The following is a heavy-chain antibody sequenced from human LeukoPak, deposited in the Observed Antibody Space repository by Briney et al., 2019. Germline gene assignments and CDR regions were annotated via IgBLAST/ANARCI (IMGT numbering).Heavy chain of an antibody. D-gene: IGHD5-18*01. CDR1: GLTFSNFW. CDR3: ATGHSYGYEF. CDR2: IKNDGRTT. Sequence: PGGSLRLSCAASGLTFSNFWMHWVRQAPGKGLVWVSLIKNDGRTTIYADSVKGRFTISRDNGKNTVYLQMNSLRTEDTAVYYCATGHSYGYEFWGRGTLVTVSS. J-gene: IGHJ4*02. V-gene: IGHV3-74*01.